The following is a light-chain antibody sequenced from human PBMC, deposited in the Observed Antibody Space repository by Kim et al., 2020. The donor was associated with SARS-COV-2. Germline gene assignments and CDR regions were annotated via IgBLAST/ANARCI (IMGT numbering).Light chain of an antibody. V-gene: IGLV3-25*03. J-gene: IGLJ2*01. CDR1: ALLKQY. CDR2: KDS. CDR3: QSADSSGTYVV. Sequence: PGQTARITCSGDALLKQYAYWYQQKPGQAPVLVIYKDSERPSGIPERFSGSSSGTTVTLTISGVQAEDEADYYCQSADSSGTYVVFGGGTKLTVL.